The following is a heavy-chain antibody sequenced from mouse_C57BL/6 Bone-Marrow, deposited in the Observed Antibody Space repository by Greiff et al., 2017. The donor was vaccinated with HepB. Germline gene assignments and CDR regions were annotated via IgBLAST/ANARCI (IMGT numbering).Heavy chain of an antibody. CDR1: GYTFTGYW. V-gene: IGHV1-9*01. CDR2: ILPGSGST. J-gene: IGHJ2*01. CDR3: ARRGGY. Sequence: QVQLQQSGAELMKPGASVKLSCKATGYTFTGYWIEWVKQRPGHGLEWIGEILPGSGSTNYTEKFKGKATFTADTSSNTAYMQLSSLTTEDSAIYYCARRGGYWGQGTTLTVSS.